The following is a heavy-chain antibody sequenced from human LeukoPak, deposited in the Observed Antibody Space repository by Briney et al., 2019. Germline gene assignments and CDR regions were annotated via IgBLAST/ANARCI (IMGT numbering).Heavy chain of an antibody. CDR1: GGSISSYY. V-gene: IGHV4-59*01. CDR2: ICYSGST. Sequence: SETLSLTCTVSGGSISSYYWSWIRQPPGKGLEWIGYICYSGSTNYNPSLKSQVTISVDTSKNQFSLKLSSVTAADTAVYYCARDGAGAFDIWGQGTMVTVSS. CDR3: ARDGAGAFDI. J-gene: IGHJ3*02. D-gene: IGHD1-14*01.